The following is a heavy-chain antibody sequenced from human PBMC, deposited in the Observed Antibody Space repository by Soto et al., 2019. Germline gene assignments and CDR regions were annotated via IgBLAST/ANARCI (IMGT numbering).Heavy chain of an antibody. D-gene: IGHD3-10*01. Sequence: QVQLLQSGAEVKKPGASVKVSCKASGYTFTSYGISWVRQAPGQGLEWIGWISVYYGNTNYAQKLQSRVTMTTYTSTSTAYMELRSLRSDDTAVSFCARDLLPYYGSGSPNWFDPCGHGTLVTVSS. CDR2: ISVYYGNT. J-gene: IGHJ5*02. CDR3: ARDLLPYYGSGSPNWFDP. V-gene: IGHV1-18*01. CDR1: GYTFTSYG.